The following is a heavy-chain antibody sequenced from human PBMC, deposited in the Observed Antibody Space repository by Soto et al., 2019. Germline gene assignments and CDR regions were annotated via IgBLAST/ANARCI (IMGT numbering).Heavy chain of an antibody. CDR3: AKDLSPWPVTPDY. D-gene: IGHD6-19*01. Sequence: GGSLRLSCAASGFTFNNYAMNWVRQAPGKGLEWVSAISGSGGTTYYADSVKGRFTISRDNSKNTLFLQMSGLRAEDTAVYYCAKDLSPWPVTPDYWGQGTLVTVSS. J-gene: IGHJ4*02. CDR1: GFTFNNYA. CDR2: ISGSGGTT. V-gene: IGHV3-23*01.